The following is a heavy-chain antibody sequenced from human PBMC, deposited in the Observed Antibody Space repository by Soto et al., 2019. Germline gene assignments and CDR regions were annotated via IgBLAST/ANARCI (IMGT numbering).Heavy chain of an antibody. J-gene: IGHJ4*02. CDR2: TYYRSKWYN. CDR1: GDSVSSNSAA. V-gene: IGHV6-1*01. CDR3: ARTPYYDFWSGRKPYYFDY. Sequence: PSQTLSLTCAISGDSVSSNSAAWNWIRQSPSRGLEWLGRTYYRSKWYNDYAVSVKSRITINPDTSKNQFSLQLNSVTPEDTAVYYCARTPYYDFWSGRKPYYFDYWGQGTLVTVSS. D-gene: IGHD3-3*01.